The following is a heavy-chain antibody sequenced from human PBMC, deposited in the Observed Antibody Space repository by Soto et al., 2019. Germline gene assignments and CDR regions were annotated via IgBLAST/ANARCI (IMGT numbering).Heavy chain of an antibody. D-gene: IGHD2-2*02. CDR2: ISGRNTFT. V-gene: IGHV3-11*06. CDR1: GFNFSDYY. J-gene: IGHJ6*02. Sequence: QVQLVESGGGLVKPGGSLRLSCAASGFNFSDYYMSWIRQAPGKGLEWISYISGRNTFTQYADSVKGRFTIFRDNAKNSLYLQLNSLTAEDTAVYYCARDGGVIIPGAIGGGYGMDVWGQGTTVTVSS. CDR3: ARDGGVIIPGAIGGGYGMDV.